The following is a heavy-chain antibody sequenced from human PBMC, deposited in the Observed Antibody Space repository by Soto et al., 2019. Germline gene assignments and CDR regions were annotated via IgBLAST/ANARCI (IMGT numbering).Heavy chain of an antibody. D-gene: IGHD3-22*01. Sequence: QVELVQSGAEVKKPGSSVKVSCQASEDTFRDYAISWVRQAPGQGLEWMGGIIPISGTANYAQKFQGRVTITADTYANTVHFELSSLRSEDTAVYYCASTKYDSSAYYYWYLGLWGRGTLVTVSS. J-gene: IGHJ2*01. V-gene: IGHV1-69*06. CDR1: EDTFRDYA. CDR2: IIPISGTA. CDR3: ASTKYDSSAYYYWYLGL.